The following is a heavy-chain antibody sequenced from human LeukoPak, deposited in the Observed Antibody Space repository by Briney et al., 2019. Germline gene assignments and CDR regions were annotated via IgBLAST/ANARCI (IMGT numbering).Heavy chain of an antibody. D-gene: IGHD2-21*02. V-gene: IGHV3-74*01. Sequence: GGSLRLSCAASGFTFSSYWMSWVRQAPGKGLEWVSRINSDGSSTSYADSVKGRFTISRDNAKNTLYLQMNSLRAEDTAVYYCASKLLTEDVWGKGTTVTISS. CDR3: ASKLLTEDV. J-gene: IGHJ6*04. CDR2: INSDGSST. CDR1: GFTFSSYW.